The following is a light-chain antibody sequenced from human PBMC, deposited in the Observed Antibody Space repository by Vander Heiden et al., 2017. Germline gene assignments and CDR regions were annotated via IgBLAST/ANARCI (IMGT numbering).Light chain of an antibody. CDR2: DGG. CDR3: QVWDSSSDHCV. Sequence: SHVLTQPPSVSVAPGQTARITCGGNNIRSKSVYWYQQKPGQDPVLVVDDGGDRPSGIPERFSGSNSENTATLTISRVEAGDEADDYCQVWDSSSDHCVFGGGTKVTVL. CDR1: NIRSKS. J-gene: IGLJ2*01. V-gene: IGLV3-21*02.